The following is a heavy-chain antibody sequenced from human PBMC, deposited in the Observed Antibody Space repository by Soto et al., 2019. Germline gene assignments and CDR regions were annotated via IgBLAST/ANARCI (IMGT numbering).Heavy chain of an antibody. Sequence: PSETLSLTXDVSGGSFTGYYWSWIRQPPGKGLEWIGEINHSGFTNYNPSLTGRVTISLDTSKSQFSLKLSSLTAADTAFYFCARGHGRFAHWGQGTLVTVCS. CDR1: GGSFTGYY. CDR2: INHSGFT. V-gene: IGHV4-34*01. CDR3: ARGHGRFAH. J-gene: IGHJ4*02.